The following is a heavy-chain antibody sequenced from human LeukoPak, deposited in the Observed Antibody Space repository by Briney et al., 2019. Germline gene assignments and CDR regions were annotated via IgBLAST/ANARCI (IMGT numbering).Heavy chain of an antibody. CDR1: GFTFSSYA. CDR2: ISGSGGAT. D-gene: IGHD3-10*01. CDR3: AKGAYYHGSGRYFNY. J-gene: IGHJ4*02. Sequence: GGSLRLSCAASGFTFSSYAMNWVRQAPGKGLEWVSAISGSGGATYYADSVKGRFTMSRDNSKNTLYLQMNSLRAEDTAVYYCAKGAYYHGSGRYFNYWGQGTLVTVSS. V-gene: IGHV3-23*01.